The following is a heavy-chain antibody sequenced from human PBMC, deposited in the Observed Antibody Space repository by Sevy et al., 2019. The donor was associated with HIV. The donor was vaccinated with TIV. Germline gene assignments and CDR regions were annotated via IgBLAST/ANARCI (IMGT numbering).Heavy chain of an antibody. CDR2: IKQDGSEK. V-gene: IGHV3-7*01. J-gene: IGHJ6*02. CDR3: ARDFPSSGYFHYYYYYGMDV. Sequence: GGSLRLSCAASGFTFSSYWMSWVRQAPGKGLEWVANIKQDGSEKYYVDSVKDRFTISRDNAKNSLYLQMNSLRAEDTAVYYCARDFPSSGYFHYYYYYGMDVWGQGTTVTVSS. CDR1: GFTFSSYW. D-gene: IGHD3-22*01.